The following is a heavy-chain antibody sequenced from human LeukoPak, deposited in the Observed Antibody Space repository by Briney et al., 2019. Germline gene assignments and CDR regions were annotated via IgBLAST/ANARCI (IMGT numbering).Heavy chain of an antibody. CDR2: INHSGST. V-gene: IGHV4-34*01. J-gene: IGHJ4*02. CDR3: ARGGLLPDTAMYTPDY. CDR1: SGSFSGYY. D-gene: IGHD5-18*01. Sequence: SETLSLTCAVYSGSFSGYYWSWIRQPPGKGLEWIGEINHSGSTNYNPSLRSRVTISVDTSKNQFSLKLSSVTAADTAVYYCARGGLLPDTAMYTPDYWGQGTLVTVSS.